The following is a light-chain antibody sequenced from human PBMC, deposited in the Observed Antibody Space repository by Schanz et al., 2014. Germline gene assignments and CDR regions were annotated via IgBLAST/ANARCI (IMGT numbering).Light chain of an antibody. CDR3: QHYNNWPPWT. J-gene: IGKJ1*01. V-gene: IGKV3-15*01. CDR1: QSVSSN. CDR2: GAF. Sequence: EIVMTQSPATLSVSPGERATLSCRASQSVSSNLAWYQQKPGQAPRLLIYGAFTRATGIPVRFSGSGSGTEFTITISSLQSEDFAVYYCQHYNNWPPWTFGQGTKVEIK.